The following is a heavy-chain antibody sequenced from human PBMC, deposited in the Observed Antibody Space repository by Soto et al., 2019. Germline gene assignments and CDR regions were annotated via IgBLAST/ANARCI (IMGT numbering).Heavy chain of an antibody. Sequence: QVQLVQSGAEVKKPGSSVKVSCKASGGTFSSYAISWVRQAPGQGLEWMGGIIPIFGTANYAQKFLGRVTITADKSTSTAYMELSSLRSEDTAVYYCARDRRGDYYDSSGYFDYWGQGTLVTVSS. CDR1: GGTFSSYA. J-gene: IGHJ4*02. CDR3: ARDRRGDYYDSSGYFDY. D-gene: IGHD3-22*01. CDR2: IIPIFGTA. V-gene: IGHV1-69*06.